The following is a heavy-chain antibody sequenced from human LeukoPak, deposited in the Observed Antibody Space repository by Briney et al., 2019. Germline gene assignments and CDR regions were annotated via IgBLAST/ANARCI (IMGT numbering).Heavy chain of an antibody. D-gene: IGHD5-24*01. Sequence: ASVMVSCKASGGTFSSYTISWVRQAPGQGLEWMGRIIPILGIANYAQKFQGRVTITADKSTSTAYMELSSLRSEDTAVYYCARGAKEMATTPYFDYWGQGTLVTVSS. J-gene: IGHJ4*02. V-gene: IGHV1-69*02. CDR3: ARGAKEMATTPYFDY. CDR1: GGTFSSYT. CDR2: IIPILGIA.